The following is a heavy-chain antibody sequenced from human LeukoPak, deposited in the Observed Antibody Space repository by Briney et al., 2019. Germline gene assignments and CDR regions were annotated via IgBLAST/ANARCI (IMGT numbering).Heavy chain of an antibody. J-gene: IGHJ4*02. Sequence: PGGSLRLSPAASGFTFSGYSMNWVRQAPGEGLEWVSYISSSSNKIYYADSVKGRFITSRDNAKNSLYLQMNSLRDEDTAVYYCARSDLRFLELLDYWGQGTLVTVSS. V-gene: IGHV3-48*02. CDR2: ISSSSNKI. CDR1: GFTFSGYS. D-gene: IGHD3-3*01. CDR3: ARSDLRFLELLDY.